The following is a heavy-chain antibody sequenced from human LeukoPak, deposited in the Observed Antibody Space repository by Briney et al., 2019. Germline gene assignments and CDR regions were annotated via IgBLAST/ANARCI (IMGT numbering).Heavy chain of an antibody. CDR2: ISYDGSNK. D-gene: IGHD6-19*01. J-gene: IGHJ4*02. CDR3: AKGGWYQYYFDY. Sequence: GGSLRLSCAASGFTFSSYGMHWVRQAPGKGLEWVAVISYDGSNKYYADSVKGRFTISRDNSKNMLYLQMNSLRAEDTAVYYCAKGGWYQYYFDYWGQGTLVTVSS. CDR1: GFTFSSYG. V-gene: IGHV3-30*18.